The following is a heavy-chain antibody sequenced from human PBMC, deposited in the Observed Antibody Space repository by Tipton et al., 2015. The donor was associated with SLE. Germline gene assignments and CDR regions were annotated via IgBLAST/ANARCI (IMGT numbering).Heavy chain of an antibody. V-gene: IGHV4-59*08. CDR2: IYHSGST. CDR3: ARGGDWFDP. Sequence: TLSLTCTVSGGSISSYYWSWIRQPPGKGLEWIGSIYHSGSTYYNPSLKSRVTISVDTSKNQFSLKLSSVTAADTAVYYCARGGDWFDPWGQGTLVTVSS. CDR1: GGSISSYY. D-gene: IGHD3-16*01. J-gene: IGHJ5*02.